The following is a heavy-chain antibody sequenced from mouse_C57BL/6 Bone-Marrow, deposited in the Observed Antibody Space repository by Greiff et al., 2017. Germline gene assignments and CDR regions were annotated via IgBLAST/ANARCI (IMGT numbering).Heavy chain of an antibody. CDR3: AKYYYGYHGYFDV. D-gene: IGHD2-2*01. J-gene: IGHJ1*03. CDR1: GYTFTNYW. Sequence: VQLQQSGAELVRPGTSVKMSCKASGYTFTNYWIGWAKQRPGHGLEWIGDIYPGGGYTNYNEKFKGKATLTADKSSSTAYMQFSSLTSEDSTIYYCAKYYYGYHGYFDVWGTGTTVTVSS. V-gene: IGHV1-63*01. CDR2: IYPGGGYT.